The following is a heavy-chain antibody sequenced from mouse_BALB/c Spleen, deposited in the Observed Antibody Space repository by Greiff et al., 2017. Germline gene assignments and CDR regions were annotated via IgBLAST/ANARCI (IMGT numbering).Heavy chain of an antibody. D-gene: IGHD2-3*01. Sequence: VNVVESGPGLVAPSQSLSITCTVSGFSLTSYGVHWVRQPPGKGLEWLGVIWAGGSTNYNSALMSRLSISKDNSKSQVFLKMNSLQTDDTAMYYCARAGDGYHGAYWGQGTLVTVSA. CDR3: ARAGDGYHGAY. V-gene: IGHV2-9*02. CDR2: IWAGGST. CDR1: GFSLTSYG. J-gene: IGHJ3*01.